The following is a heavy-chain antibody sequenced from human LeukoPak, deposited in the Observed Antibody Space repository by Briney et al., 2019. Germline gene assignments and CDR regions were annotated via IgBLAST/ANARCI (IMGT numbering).Heavy chain of an antibody. CDR1: GFTFSSYS. V-gene: IGHV3-21*01. Sequence: PGGSLRLSCAASGFTFSSYSMNWVRQAPGKGLEWVSSISSSSSYIYYADSVKGRFTISRDNAKNSLYLQMNSLRAEDTAMYYCARRTGAYYYFDYWGQGTLVTVSS. J-gene: IGHJ4*02. CDR3: ARRTGAYYYFDY. D-gene: IGHD2-21*01. CDR2: ISSSSSYI.